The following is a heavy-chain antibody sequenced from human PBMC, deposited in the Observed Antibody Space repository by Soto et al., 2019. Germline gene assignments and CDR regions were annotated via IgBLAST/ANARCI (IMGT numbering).Heavy chain of an antibody. CDR2: ISAYNGNT. CDR3: ARDRVRWLQFEWYFDL. V-gene: IGHV1-18*01. Sequence: ASVKVSCKASSYTFTSYGITWVRQAPGQGLEWMGWISAYNGNTNYAQKLQGRVTMTTDTSTSTAYMELRSLRSDDTAVYYCARDRVRWLQFEWYFDLWGRATLVTVSS. CDR1: SYTFTSYG. J-gene: IGHJ2*01. D-gene: IGHD5-12*01.